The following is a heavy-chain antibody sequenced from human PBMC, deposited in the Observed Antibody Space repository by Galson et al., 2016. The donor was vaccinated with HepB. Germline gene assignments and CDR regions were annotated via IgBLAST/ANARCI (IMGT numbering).Heavy chain of an antibody. CDR3: ARCLDPTESSPFDF. V-gene: IGHV4-4*02. CDR1: GDSISSHSW. J-gene: IGHJ4*02. D-gene: IGHD4-17*01. CDR2: IYHGGSA. Sequence: SETLSLTCAVSGDSISSHSWWHWVRQPPGKGLEWIGEIYHGGSAYYNPSLRNRMTISTNKSKDQFSLKIDPVTAADTAVYYCARCLDPTESSPFDFWGQGTLVTVSS.